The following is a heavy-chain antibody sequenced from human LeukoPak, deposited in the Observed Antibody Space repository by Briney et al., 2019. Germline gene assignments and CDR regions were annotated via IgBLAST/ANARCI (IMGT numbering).Heavy chain of an antibody. J-gene: IGHJ4*02. CDR2: IRYDGSNK. V-gene: IGHV3-30*02. CDR3: AKVYGDRLINYFDY. Sequence: GGSLRLSCAASGFTFSSYAMSWVRQAPGKGLEWVAFIRYDGSNKYYADSVKGRFTISRDNSKNTLYLQMNSLRAEDTAVYYCAKVYGDRLINYFDYWGQGTLVTVSS. CDR1: GFTFSSYA. D-gene: IGHD4-17*01.